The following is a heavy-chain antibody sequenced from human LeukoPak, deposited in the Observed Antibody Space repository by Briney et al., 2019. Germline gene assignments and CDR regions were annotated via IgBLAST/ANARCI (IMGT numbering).Heavy chain of an antibody. CDR3: AKLPRGYCSSTSCSYFDY. CDR2: ISGSGGST. Sequence: GGSLILSCAASGFTFSSYAMSWVRQAPGKGLEWVSAISGSGGSTYYADSVKGRFTISRDNSKNTLYLQMNSLRAEDTAVYYCAKLPRGYCSSTSCSYFDYWGQGTLVTVSS. D-gene: IGHD2-2*01. V-gene: IGHV3-23*01. J-gene: IGHJ4*02. CDR1: GFTFSSYA.